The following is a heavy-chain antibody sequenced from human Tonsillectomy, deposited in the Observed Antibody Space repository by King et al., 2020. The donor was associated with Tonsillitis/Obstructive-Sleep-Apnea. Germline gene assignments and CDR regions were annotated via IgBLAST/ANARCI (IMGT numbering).Heavy chain of an antibody. CDR3: VRQFAGHIVHAFCL. CDR2: IYPADSDT. Sequence: QLVQSGAEVNKPGESLVISCKPSGYSFTNYWIGWVRQMPGKGLEWMGIIYPADSDTRYSPSFQGQVTISADRSTSTAYLQWSSLQASDTAMYYCVRQFAGHIVHAFCLWGQGNVVPVSS. V-gene: IGHV5-51*01. CDR1: GYSFTNYW. D-gene: IGHD1-26*01. J-gene: IGHJ3*01.